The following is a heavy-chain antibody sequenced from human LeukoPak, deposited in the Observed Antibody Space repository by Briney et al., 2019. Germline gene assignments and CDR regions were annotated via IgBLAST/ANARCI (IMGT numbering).Heavy chain of an antibody. V-gene: IGHV4-61*02. Sequence: SQTLSLTCTVSGGSISSGSYYWSWIRQPAGKGLEWIGRIYTSGSTNYNPSLKSRVTISVDTSKNQFSLKLSSVTAADTAVYYCARDPGGDSYVFDYWGQGTLVTVSS. D-gene: IGHD4-17*01. J-gene: IGHJ4*02. CDR1: GGSISSGSYY. CDR2: IYTSGST. CDR3: ARDPGGDSYVFDY.